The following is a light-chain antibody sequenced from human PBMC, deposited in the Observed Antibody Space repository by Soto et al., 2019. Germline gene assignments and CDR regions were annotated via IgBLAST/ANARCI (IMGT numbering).Light chain of an antibody. J-gene: IGKJ1*01. V-gene: IGKV3-20*01. CDR2: GAS. CDR3: QQYGSSPRVT. Sequence: EIVLTQSPGTLSLSPGERATLSCRASQSVSNSYLAWYQQKPGQAPRLLICGASSRATGIPDRFSGSGSETDFTLTISRLEPEDFAVYYCQQYGSSPRVTFGQGRKVDI. CDR1: QSVSNSY.